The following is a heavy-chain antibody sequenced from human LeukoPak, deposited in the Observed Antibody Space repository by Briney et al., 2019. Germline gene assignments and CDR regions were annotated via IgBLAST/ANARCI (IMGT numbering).Heavy chain of an antibody. CDR3: ARDIGYRFDY. V-gene: IGHV6-1*01. CDR2: SYYRSKWYN. D-gene: IGHD5-12*01. CDR1: GDSVSSNSAA. Sequence: SQTLSLTCAISGDSVSSNSAAWNWIRQSPSRGLEWLGRSYYRSKWYNDYAVSVKGRMTVNPDTSKNQFSLQLNSVTPEDTAVYYCARDIGYRFDYWGQGTLVTVSS. J-gene: IGHJ4*02.